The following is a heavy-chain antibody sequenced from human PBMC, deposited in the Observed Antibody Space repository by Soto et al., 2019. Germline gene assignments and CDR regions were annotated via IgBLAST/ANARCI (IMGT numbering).Heavy chain of an antibody. Sequence: TSETLSLTCTVSGGSISSSSYYWGWIRQPPGKGLEWIGYIYYRGNTDYNPSLKSRVTISLDTPKNQFSLKLSSVTAADTAVYYCARHSGYYDILTGYTTYYFDYWGQGILVTVSS. CDR3: ARHSGYYDILTGYTTYYFDY. CDR2: IYYRGNT. V-gene: IGHV4-61*05. D-gene: IGHD3-9*01. CDR1: GGSISSSSYY. J-gene: IGHJ4*02.